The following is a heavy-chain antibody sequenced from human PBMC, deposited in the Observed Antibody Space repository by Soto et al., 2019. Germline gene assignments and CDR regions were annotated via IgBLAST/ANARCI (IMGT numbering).Heavy chain of an antibody. J-gene: IGHJ5*02. Sequence: QVQLQESGPGVVKASETLSLTCTVSGGSVSSGNYYWTWIRQTPGKGLEWIGHIYNSGTTNYNPTLKRRGSIAVDAAKNQVALKPDSVTAADTAMYYCARDYHPGGQGTLVTVSS. CDR2: IYNSGTT. D-gene: IGHD2-2*01. CDR1: GGSVSSGNYY. V-gene: IGHV4-61*01. CDR3: ARDYHP.